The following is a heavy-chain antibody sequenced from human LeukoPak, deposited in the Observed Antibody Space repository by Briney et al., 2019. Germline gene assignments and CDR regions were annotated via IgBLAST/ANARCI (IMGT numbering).Heavy chain of an antibody. D-gene: IGHD6-13*01. J-gene: IGHJ5*02. CDR2: INHSGST. Sequence: PSETLSLTCAVYGGSFSGYYWSWIRQPPGKGLEWIGEINHSGSTNYNPSLKSRVTISVDTSKNQFSLKLSSVTAADTAVYYCARGYSSSWYGGWFDPWGQGTLVTVSS. V-gene: IGHV4-34*01. CDR1: GGSFSGYY. CDR3: ARGYSSSWYGGWFDP.